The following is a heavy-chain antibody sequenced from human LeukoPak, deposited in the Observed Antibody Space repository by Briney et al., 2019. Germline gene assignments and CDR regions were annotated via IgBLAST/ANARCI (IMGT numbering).Heavy chain of an antibody. CDR2: IYYSGST. J-gene: IGHJ3*02. Sequence: SETLPLTCTVSGGSISSYYWSWIRQPPGKGLEWIGYIYYSGSTNYNPSLKSRVTISVDTSKNQFSLKLSSVTAADTAVYYCARLSAPQLSYDFWSGYSFDIWGQGTMVTVSS. D-gene: IGHD3-3*01. CDR3: ARLSAPQLSYDFWSGYSFDI. CDR1: GGSISSYY. V-gene: IGHV4-59*08.